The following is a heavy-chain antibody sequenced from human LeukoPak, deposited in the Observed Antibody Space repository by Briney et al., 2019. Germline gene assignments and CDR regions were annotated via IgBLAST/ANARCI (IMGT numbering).Heavy chain of an antibody. CDR2: ISAYNGNT. V-gene: IGHV1-18*04. Sequence: ASVKVSCKASGYSFTGYYMHWVRQAPGQGLEWMGWISAYNGNTNYAQKLQGRVTMTTDTSTSTAYMELRSLRSDDTAVYYCARVADAFDIWGQGTMVTVSS. J-gene: IGHJ3*02. CDR1: GYSFTGYY. CDR3: ARVADAFDI.